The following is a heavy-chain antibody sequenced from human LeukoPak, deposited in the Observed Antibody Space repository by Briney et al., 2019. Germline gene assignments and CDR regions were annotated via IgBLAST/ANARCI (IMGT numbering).Heavy chain of an antibody. CDR1: GGSISSGTYY. Sequence: SETLSLTCTVSGGSISSGTYYWGYLRQPAGKGLEWIGRISTSGSTNYNPSLKSRVSISVDTSNQQFSLQLSSVTAADTAVYYCARGITSDAFDIWGQGTMVTVSS. J-gene: IGHJ3*02. V-gene: IGHV4-61*02. CDR2: ISTSGST. D-gene: IGHD3-16*01. CDR3: ARGITSDAFDI.